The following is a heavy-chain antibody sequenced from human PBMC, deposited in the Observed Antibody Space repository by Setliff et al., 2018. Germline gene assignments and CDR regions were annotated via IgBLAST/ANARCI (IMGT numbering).Heavy chain of an antibody. Sequence: ASVKVSCKASGYTLSNSILSWVRQAPGQGLEWVGWISAYNGKTYSAQKFQDRVTLTTHTSTNMGYLELRDLRSDDTAVYYCLRLVRYCTKIACQATSGDEVWGLGTMVTVSS. CDR2: ISAYNGKT. CDR3: LRLVRYCTKIACQATSGDEV. CDR1: GYTLSNSI. V-gene: IGHV1-18*01. J-gene: IGHJ4*02. D-gene: IGHD2-8*01.